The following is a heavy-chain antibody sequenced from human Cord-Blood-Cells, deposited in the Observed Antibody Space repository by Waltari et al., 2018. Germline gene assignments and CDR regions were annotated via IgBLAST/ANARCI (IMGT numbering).Heavy chain of an antibody. V-gene: IGHV3-30*18. CDR1: GFTFSSYG. CDR3: AKDLDD. J-gene: IGHJ4*02. Sequence: QVQLVESGGGVVQPGRSLRLSCAASGFTFSSYGMHWVRQAPGKGLGWVAVISYDRSTKYYADSLQRRFTISRDNSKTTLYLQMNSLRAEDTAVYYCAKDLDDWGQGTLVTVSS. CDR2: ISYDRSTK.